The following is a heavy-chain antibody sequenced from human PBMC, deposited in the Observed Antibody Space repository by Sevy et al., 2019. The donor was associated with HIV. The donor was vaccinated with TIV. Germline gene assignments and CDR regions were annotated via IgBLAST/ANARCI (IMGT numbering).Heavy chain of an antibody. CDR3: ARATVTTHGDFDY. D-gene: IGHD4-17*01. V-gene: IGHV4-34*01. Sequence: SETLSLTCAVYGGSFSGYYWSWIRQPPGKGLEWIGEINHSGSTNYNPSLKSRVTISVDTSTNQLSLKLSSVTAADTAVYYCARATVTTHGDFDYWGQGTLVTVSS. J-gene: IGHJ4*02. CDR2: INHSGST. CDR1: GGSFSGYY.